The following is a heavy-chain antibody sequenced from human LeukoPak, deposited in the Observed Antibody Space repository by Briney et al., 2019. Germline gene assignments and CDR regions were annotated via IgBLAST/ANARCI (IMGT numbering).Heavy chain of an antibody. Sequence: ASVKVSCKASGYTFTSYAMDWVRQAPGQSLEWMGWINAGSGITKYSQKFQGRVTITRDTSASTAYMELSSLRSEDTAVYYCARVSGDYVDAFDIWGQGTMVTVSS. J-gene: IGHJ3*02. CDR3: ARVSGDYVDAFDI. V-gene: IGHV1-3*01. D-gene: IGHD4-17*01. CDR2: INAGSGIT. CDR1: GYTFTSYA.